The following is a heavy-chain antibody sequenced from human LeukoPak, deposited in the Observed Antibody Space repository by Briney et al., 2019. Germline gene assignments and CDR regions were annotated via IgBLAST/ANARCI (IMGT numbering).Heavy chain of an antibody. CDR3: AKEGYRYGYAIEY. V-gene: IGHV3-23*01. Sequence: QPGGSLRVSCAASGCTFSTYAMSWVRQAPGKGLEWVSAISGSGGSTYYADSVKGRFTISRDNSKNTLYLQMNSLRAEDTAVYYCAKEGYRYGYAIEYWGQGTLVTVST. CDR2: ISGSGGST. CDR1: GCTFSTYA. J-gene: IGHJ4*02. D-gene: IGHD5-18*01.